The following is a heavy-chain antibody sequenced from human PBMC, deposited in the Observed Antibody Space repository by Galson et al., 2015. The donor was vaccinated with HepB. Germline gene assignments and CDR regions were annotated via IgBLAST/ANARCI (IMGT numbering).Heavy chain of an antibody. Sequence: SVKVSCKASGYTFSRYAIHWVRQAPGQRLEWMGWIDVGNGDTKYSQKFQGRVTITRDTSASTAYMELARLRSEDTAVYYCARDRPAARHAFDIWGQGTMVSVSS. CDR1: GYTFSRYA. V-gene: IGHV1-3*01. CDR2: IDVGNGDT. D-gene: IGHD2-2*01. J-gene: IGHJ3*02. CDR3: ARDRPAARHAFDI.